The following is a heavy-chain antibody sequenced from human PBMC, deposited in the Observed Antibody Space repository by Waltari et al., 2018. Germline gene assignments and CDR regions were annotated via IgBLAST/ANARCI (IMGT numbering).Heavy chain of an antibody. Sequence: VESGGGLVQPGGSLRLSCVTSGFSFDSYAMHWVRPTPGRGLEWVAGIVWNGKPGYADSLRGRFTISRDNGQNSLSLQMRRLTSEDTARYFCARARAEDTSDLAYWGQGTLVTVSS. CDR2: IVWNGKP. V-gene: IGHV3-9*01. D-gene: IGHD2-15*01. CDR3: ARARAEDTSDLAY. CDR1: GFSFDSYA. J-gene: IGHJ4*02.